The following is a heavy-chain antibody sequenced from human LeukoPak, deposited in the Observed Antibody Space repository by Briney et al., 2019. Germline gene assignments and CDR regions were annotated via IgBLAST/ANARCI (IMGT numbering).Heavy chain of an antibody. CDR3: ARELIRGYSGYDSTADY. CDR2: INPNSGGT. Sequence: GASVKVSCKASGYTFTSNGISWVRQAPGQGLEWMGRINPNSGGTNYAQKFQGRVTMTRDTSISTAYMELSRLRSDDTAVYYCARELIRGYSGYDSTADYWGQGTLVTVSS. V-gene: IGHV1-2*06. J-gene: IGHJ4*02. CDR1: GYTFTSNG. D-gene: IGHD5-12*01.